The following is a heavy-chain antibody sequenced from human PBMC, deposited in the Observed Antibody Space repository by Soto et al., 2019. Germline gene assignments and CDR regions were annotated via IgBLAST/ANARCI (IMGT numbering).Heavy chain of an antibody. V-gene: IGHV1-69*06. CDR2: IIPIFGTA. CDR1: GGTFSSYA. Sequence: SVKVSCKASGGTFSSYAISWARQAPGQGLEWMGGIIPIFGTANYAQKFQGRVTITADKSTSTAYMELSSLRSEDTAVYYCARYVVAGPFDYWGQGTLVTVSS. CDR3: ARYVVAGPFDY. J-gene: IGHJ4*02. D-gene: IGHD6-19*01.